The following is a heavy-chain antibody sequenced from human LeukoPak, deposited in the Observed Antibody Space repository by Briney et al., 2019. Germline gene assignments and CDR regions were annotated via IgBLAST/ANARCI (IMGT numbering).Heavy chain of an antibody. CDR2: IRYDGSNK. D-gene: IGHD3-16*02. Sequence: GGSLRLSCAASGFTFSDYYMSWIRQAPGKGLEWVAFIRYDGSNKYYADSVKGRFTISRDNSKNTLYLQMNSLRAEDTAVYYCARDLYDYVWGSYPPGYWGQGTLVTVSS. J-gene: IGHJ4*02. CDR1: GFTFSDYY. V-gene: IGHV3-30*02. CDR3: ARDLYDYVWGSYPPGY.